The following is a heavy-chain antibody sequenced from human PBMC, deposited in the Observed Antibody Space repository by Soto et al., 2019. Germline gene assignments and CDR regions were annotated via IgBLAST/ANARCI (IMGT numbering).Heavy chain of an antibody. J-gene: IGHJ6*02. CDR1: GGTFSSYA. Sequence: QVQLVQSGAEVKKPGSSVKVSCKASGGTFSSYAISWVRQAPGQGLEWMGGIIPIFGTANYAQKFQGRVTITADESTSTPYMGLSSLRSEDTAVYYCARASAAMEPYYDSYYGIDVWGQGTTVTVSS. CDR2: IIPIFGTA. D-gene: IGHD5-18*01. CDR3: ARASAAMEPYYDSYYGIDV. V-gene: IGHV1-69*12.